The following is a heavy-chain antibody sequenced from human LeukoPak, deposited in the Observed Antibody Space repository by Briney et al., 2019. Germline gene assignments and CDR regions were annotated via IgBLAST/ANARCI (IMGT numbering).Heavy chain of an antibody. V-gene: IGHV4-31*03. Sequence: SETLSLTCTVSGGSISSGGYYWRWIRQHPGKGLEWIVYIYYSGSTYYNPSLKSRVTISVDTSENQSSLKLSSVTAADTAVYYCARSGPYYGSGSCFDYWGQGTLVTVSS. CDR1: GGSISSGGYY. D-gene: IGHD3-10*01. J-gene: IGHJ4*02. CDR3: ARSGPYYGSGSCFDY. CDR2: IYYSGST.